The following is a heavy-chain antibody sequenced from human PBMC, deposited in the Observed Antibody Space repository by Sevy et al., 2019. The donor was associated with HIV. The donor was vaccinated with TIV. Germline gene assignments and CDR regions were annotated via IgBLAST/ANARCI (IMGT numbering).Heavy chain of an antibody. D-gene: IGHD3-22*01. CDR2: IYHSGST. CDR1: GGSISSGGYS. V-gene: IGHV4-30-2*01. CDR3: ARYYYDSSGYYSGTKGYYYYMDV. J-gene: IGHJ6*03. Sequence: SETLSLTCAVSGGSISSGGYSWSWIRQPPGKGLEWIGYIYHSGSTYYNPSFKSRVTISVDRSKNQFSLKLSSVTAADTAVYYCARYYYDSSGYYSGTKGYYYYMDVWGKGTTVTVSS.